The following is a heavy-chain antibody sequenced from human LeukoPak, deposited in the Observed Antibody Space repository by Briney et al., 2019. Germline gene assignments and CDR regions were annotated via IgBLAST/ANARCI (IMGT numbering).Heavy chain of an antibody. J-gene: IGHJ6*03. CDR3: ARVDTVNYYYYMDV. D-gene: IGHD3-10*01. CDR1: GYTFTTYG. V-gene: IGHV1-18*01. CDR2: ISTFNGHT. Sequence: ASVKVSCKASGYTFTTYGITWVRQAPGHGLEWMGWISTFNGHTNYAESRQDRVTMTTDTSTSTVYMELSSLISDDTAVYYCARVDTVNYYYYMDVWGKGTPVTVSS.